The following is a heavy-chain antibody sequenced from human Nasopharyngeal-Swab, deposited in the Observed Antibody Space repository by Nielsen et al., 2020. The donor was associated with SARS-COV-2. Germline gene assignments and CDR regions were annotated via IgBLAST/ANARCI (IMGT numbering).Heavy chain of an antibody. D-gene: IGHD3-22*01. J-gene: IGHJ3*02. Sequence: GGSLRLSCVASGFTFDDYAMHWVRQAPGKGLEWVSGIRWNSDYIGYTDSVKGRFVISRDNAKNSLYLQMNSLRPEDTALYFCTRAKDTSGYDAFDIWGQGTVVTVSS. V-gene: IGHV3-9*01. CDR1: GFTFDDYA. CDR3: TRAKDTSGYDAFDI. CDR2: IRWNSDYI.